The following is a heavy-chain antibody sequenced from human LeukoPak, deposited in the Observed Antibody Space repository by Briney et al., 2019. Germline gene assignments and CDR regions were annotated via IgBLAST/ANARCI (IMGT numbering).Heavy chain of an antibody. V-gene: IGHV3-30*18. CDR3: AKSDGGIAAAGTLDY. J-gene: IGHJ4*02. D-gene: IGHD6-13*01. CDR1: GFTFSRYG. Sequence: GRSLRLSCAASGFTFSRYGMHWVRQAPGKGLEWVAVISYDESNKYYADSVKGRFTVSRDNSKNTLFLQMNSLRSEDTPVYYCAKSDGGIAAAGTLDYWGQGALVTVSS. CDR2: ISYDESNK.